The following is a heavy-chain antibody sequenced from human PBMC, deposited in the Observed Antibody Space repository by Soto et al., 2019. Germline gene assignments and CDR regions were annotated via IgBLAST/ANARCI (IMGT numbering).Heavy chain of an antibody. V-gene: IGHV3-30-3*01. CDR1: GFTFSSYA. CDR3: VRDRVCSGGSCYSHPTNWFDP. Sequence: QVQLVESGGGVVQPGRSLRLSCAASGFTFSSYAMHWVRQAPGKGLEWVAVISYDGSNKYYADSVKGRFTISRDNSKNTLYLQMNSLRAEDTAVYYCVRDRVCSGGSCYSHPTNWFDPWGQGTLVTVSS. J-gene: IGHJ5*02. CDR2: ISYDGSNK. D-gene: IGHD2-15*01.